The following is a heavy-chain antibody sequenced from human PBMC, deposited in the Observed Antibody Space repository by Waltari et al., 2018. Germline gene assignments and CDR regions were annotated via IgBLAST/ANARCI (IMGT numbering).Heavy chain of an antibody. D-gene: IGHD3-3*01. CDR3: AKGRLLEWLFFDY. Sequence: EVQLLESGGVLVQPGGSLRLSCAASGFTFSSYAMSWVRQAPGKGLEWVSAISGSGGSTYYADSVKGRFTIARDNSKNTLYLQMNSLRAEDTAVYYCAKGRLLEWLFFDYWGQGTLVTVSS. CDR2: ISGSGGST. CDR1: GFTFSSYA. V-gene: IGHV3-23*01. J-gene: IGHJ4*02.